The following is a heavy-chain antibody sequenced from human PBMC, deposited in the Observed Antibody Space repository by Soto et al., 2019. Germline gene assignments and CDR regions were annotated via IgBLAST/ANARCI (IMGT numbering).Heavy chain of an antibody. CDR2: ISSSGSTI. CDR1: GFTFSSYE. D-gene: IGHD7-27*01. CDR3: ARDGDRHKDHYYYYYGMDV. V-gene: IGHV3-48*03. J-gene: IGHJ6*02. Sequence: XESLRLSCAASGFTFSSYEMSRVRQAPGKGLEWVSYISSSGSTIYYADSVKGRFTISRDNAKNSLYLQMNSLRAEDTAVYYCARDGDRHKDHYYYYYGMDVWGQGTTVTVSS.